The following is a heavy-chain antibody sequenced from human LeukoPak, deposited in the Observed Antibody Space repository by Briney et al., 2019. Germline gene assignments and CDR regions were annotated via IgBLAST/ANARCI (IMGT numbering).Heavy chain of an antibody. D-gene: IGHD6-13*01. CDR1: GFTFSSYA. CDR2: ISGSGGST. J-gene: IGHJ5*02. CDR3: ARAKSPTGIAGGGWFDP. Sequence: GGSLRLSCAASGFTFSSYAMSWVRQAPEKGLEWVSTISGSGGSTYYTDSVRGRFTISRDNSKNTLYLQMNSLRAEDTAVYYCARAKSPTGIAGGGWFDPWGQGTLVTVSS. V-gene: IGHV3-23*01.